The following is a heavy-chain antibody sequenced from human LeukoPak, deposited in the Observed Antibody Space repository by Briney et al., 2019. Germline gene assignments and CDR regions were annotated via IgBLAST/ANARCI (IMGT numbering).Heavy chain of an antibody. J-gene: IGHJ4*02. CDR1: RFTFSSYW. CDR3: ARDGGYCSSTSCLYYFDY. D-gene: IGHD2-2*03. CDR2: IKQDGSEK. V-gene: IGHV3-7*01. Sequence: PGGSLRLSCAASRFTFSSYWMSWVRQAPGKGLKWVANIKQDGSEKYYVDSVKGRFTISRDNAKNSLYLQMNSLRAEDTAVYYCARDGGYCSSTSCLYYFDYWGQGTLVTVSS.